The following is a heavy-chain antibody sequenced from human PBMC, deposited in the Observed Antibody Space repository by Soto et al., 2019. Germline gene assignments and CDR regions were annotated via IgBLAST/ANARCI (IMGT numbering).Heavy chain of an antibody. Sequence: PSETLSLTCTVSRASIYTYSWTWIRQPAGKGLQWIGHIYSSGSANYSPSLKRRVSMSVDSSKNHVSLKLSSVTAADTAVYYCATIVGANDYWGQGTLVTVSS. V-gene: IGHV4-4*07. CDR2: IYSSGSA. J-gene: IGHJ4*02. D-gene: IGHD1-26*01. CDR3: ATIVGANDY. CDR1: RASIYTYS.